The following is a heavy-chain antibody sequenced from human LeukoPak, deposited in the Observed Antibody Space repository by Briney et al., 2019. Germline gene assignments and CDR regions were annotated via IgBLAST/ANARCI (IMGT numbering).Heavy chain of an antibody. Sequence: AASVKVSCKASGATFSSYAISWVRQAPGQGLEWMGRIIPILGIANYAQKFQGRVTITADKSTSTAYMELSSLRSEDTAVYYCARDSYCSSTSCYYGMDVWGQGTTVTVSS. D-gene: IGHD2-2*01. J-gene: IGHJ6*02. V-gene: IGHV1-69*04. CDR3: ARDSYCSSTSCYYGMDV. CDR2: IIPILGIA. CDR1: GATFSSYA.